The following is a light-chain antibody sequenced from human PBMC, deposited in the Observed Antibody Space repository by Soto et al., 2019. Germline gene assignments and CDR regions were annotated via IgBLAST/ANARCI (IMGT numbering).Light chain of an antibody. J-gene: IGKJ4*01. V-gene: IGKV1-33*01. CDR2: DAS. CDR1: QDISDY. Sequence: DIQMTQSPSSLSASVGDRVTITCQASQDISDYLNWYQQKPGKAPKLLNYDASNLETGVPSRFSGSGSGTDFTFTISSLQPEDIATYYCQQYDNFLTFGGGTKVEIQ. CDR3: QQYDNFLT.